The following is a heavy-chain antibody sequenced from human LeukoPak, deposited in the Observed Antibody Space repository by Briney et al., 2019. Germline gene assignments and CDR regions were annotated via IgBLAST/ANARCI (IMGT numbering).Heavy chain of an antibody. J-gene: IGHJ4*02. CDR3: ACLRGPSDY. Sequence: GGSLRLSCAASGFTFSSYWMSWVRQAPGKGLEWVANIKQDGSEKYYVDSVKGRFTISRDNAKNSLYLQMDSLTADDTAVYFCACLRGPSDYWGQGTLVTVSS. CDR1: GFTFSSYW. V-gene: IGHV3-7*01. CDR2: IKQDGSEK. D-gene: IGHD4-17*01.